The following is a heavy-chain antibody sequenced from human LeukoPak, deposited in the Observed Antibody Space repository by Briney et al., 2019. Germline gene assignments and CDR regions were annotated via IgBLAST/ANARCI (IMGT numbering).Heavy chain of an antibody. CDR1: GGSISSGGYS. V-gene: IGHV4-30-2*01. CDR2: IYHSGST. CDR3: ARGTMIDYYGMDV. J-gene: IGHJ6*02. Sequence: PSETPSLTCAVSGGSISSGGYSWSWIRQPPGKGLEWIGYIYHSGSTYYNPSLKSRVTISVDRSKNQFSLKLSSVTAADTAVYYCARGTMIDYYGMDVWGQGTTVTVSS. D-gene: IGHD3-22*01.